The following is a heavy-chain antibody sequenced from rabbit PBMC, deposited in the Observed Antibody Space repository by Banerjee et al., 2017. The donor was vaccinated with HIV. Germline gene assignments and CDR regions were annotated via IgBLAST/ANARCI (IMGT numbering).Heavy chain of an antibody. J-gene: IGHJ4*01. CDR2: INTSSGNT. Sequence: QEQLEESGGDLVKPEGSLTLTCTASAFSFSNRYVMCWVRQAPGKGLEWIACINTSSGNTVYASWAKGRFTISKTSSTTVTLQMTSLTVADTATYFCARGTSSSAYYSGSLNLWGPGTLVTVS. D-gene: IGHD1-1*01. CDR1: AFSFSNRYV. V-gene: IGHV1S45*01. CDR3: ARGTSSSAYYSGSLNL.